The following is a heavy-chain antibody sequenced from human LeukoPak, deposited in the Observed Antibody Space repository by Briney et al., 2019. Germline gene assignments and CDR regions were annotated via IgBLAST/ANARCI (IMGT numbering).Heavy chain of an antibody. D-gene: IGHD3-16*01. CDR2: ISSSSSYI. CDR3: AFWAEDAFDI. V-gene: IGHV3-21*01. J-gene: IGHJ3*02. Sequence: GGSLRLSCAASGFTFSSYSMNWVRQAPGKGLEWVSSISSSSSYIYYADSVKGRFTISRDDAKNSLYLQMNSLRAEDTAVYYCAFWAEDAFDIWGQGTMVTVSS. CDR1: GFTFSSYS.